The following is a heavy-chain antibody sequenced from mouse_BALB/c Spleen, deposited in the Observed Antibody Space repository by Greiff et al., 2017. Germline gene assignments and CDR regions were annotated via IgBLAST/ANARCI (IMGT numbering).Heavy chain of an antibody. CDR3: ARIYYGYDGFAY. V-gene: IGHV14-3*02. J-gene: IGHJ3*01. D-gene: IGHD2-2*01. CDR1: GFNIKDTY. CDR2: IDPANGNT. Sequence: VHVKQSGAELVKPGASVKLSCTASGFNIKDTYMHWVKQRPEQGLEWIGRIDPANGNTKYDPKFQGKATITADTSSNTAYLQLSSLTSEDTAVYYCARIYYGYDGFAYWGQGTLVTVSA.